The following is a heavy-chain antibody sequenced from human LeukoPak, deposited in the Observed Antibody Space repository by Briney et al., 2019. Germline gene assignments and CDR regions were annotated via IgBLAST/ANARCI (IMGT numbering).Heavy chain of an antibody. D-gene: IGHD1/OR15-1a*01. J-gene: IGHJ4*02. Sequence: PGGPLRLSCGASGFTFRSYWMHWVRQAPGKGVEWVAVISYDGSDKFSADSVKRRFTISRDNSKNTLYLQMNSLRGEDTAVYYCARGRTGTFDYWGQGTLVTVSS. CDR1: GFTFRSYW. CDR2: ISYDGSDK. V-gene: IGHV3-30*03. CDR3: ARGRTGTFDY.